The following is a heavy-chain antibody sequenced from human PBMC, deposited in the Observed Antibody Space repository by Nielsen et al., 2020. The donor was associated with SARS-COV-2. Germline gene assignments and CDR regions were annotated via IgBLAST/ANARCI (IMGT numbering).Heavy chain of an antibody. CDR2: ISGSGGST. Sequence: GESLKISCAASGFTFSSYSMNWVRQAPGKGLEWVSAISGSGGSTYYADSVKGRFTISRDNSKNTLYLQMNSLRAEDTAVYYCARDLAYGDYADYWGQGTLVTVSS. CDR3: ARDLAYGDYADY. D-gene: IGHD4-17*01. J-gene: IGHJ4*02. CDR1: GFTFSSYS. V-gene: IGHV3-23*01.